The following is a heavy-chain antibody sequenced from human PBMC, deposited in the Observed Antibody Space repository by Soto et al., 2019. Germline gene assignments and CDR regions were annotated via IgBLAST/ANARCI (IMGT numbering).Heavy chain of an antibody. CDR3: ARDLPDIVVVPAAIHGMDV. D-gene: IGHD2-2*02. CDR1: GGTFSSYA. CDR2: IIPIFGTA. V-gene: IGHV1-69*01. Sequence: QVQLVQSGAEVKKPGSSVKVSCKASGGTFSSYAISWVRQAPGQGLEWMGGIIPIFGTANYAQKFQGRVTITADESTSTAYMELSSLRSEDTAVYYCARDLPDIVVVPAAIHGMDVWGQGITVTVSS. J-gene: IGHJ6*02.